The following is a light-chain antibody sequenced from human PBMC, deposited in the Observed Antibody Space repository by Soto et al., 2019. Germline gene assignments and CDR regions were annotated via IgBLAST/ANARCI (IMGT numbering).Light chain of an antibody. Sequence: QSALTQPASVSGSPGQSITISCTGTSSDVGGYNYVSWYQQHPGKAPKLMIYDVSNWPSGVSNRFSGSKSGNTASLTISGLQAEDEAEYYCSSYTSSSTVVFGGGTKLTVL. V-gene: IGLV2-14*01. CDR1: SSDVGGYNY. CDR3: SSYTSSSTVV. CDR2: DVS. J-gene: IGLJ2*01.